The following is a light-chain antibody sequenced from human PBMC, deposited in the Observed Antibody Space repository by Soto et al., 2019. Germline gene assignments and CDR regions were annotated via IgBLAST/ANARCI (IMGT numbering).Light chain of an antibody. J-gene: IGLJ1*01. CDR2: EVT. V-gene: IGLV2-14*01. CDR1: GSDVGGYDY. Sequence: QSALTRPASVSGSPGQSITISCTGTGSDVGGYDYVSWYQHHPGKAPKVMIYEVTNRPSGVSNRFSGSKSGNTASLTISGLLAEDEADYYCSSYTSSSTYVFGNGTKVTVL. CDR3: SSYTSSSTYV.